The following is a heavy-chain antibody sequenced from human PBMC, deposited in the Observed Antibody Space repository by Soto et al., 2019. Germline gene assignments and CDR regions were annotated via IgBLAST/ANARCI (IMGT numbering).Heavy chain of an antibody. CDR2: INPNSGGT. Sequence: ASVKVSCKASGYTFTGYYMHWVRQAPGQGLEWMGWINPNSGGTNYAQKFQGWVTMTRDTSISTAYMELSRLRSDDTAVYYCVRVLGPVSRSSSSWYDGWFDPWGQGTLVTVSS. J-gene: IGHJ5*02. V-gene: IGHV1-2*04. CDR1: GYTFTGYY. CDR3: VRVLGPVSRSSSSWYDGWFDP. D-gene: IGHD6-13*01.